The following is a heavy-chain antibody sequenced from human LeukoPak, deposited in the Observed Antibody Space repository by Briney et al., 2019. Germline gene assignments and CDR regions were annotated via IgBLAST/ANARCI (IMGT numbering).Heavy chain of an antibody. D-gene: IGHD3-10*01. Sequence: SETLSLTCAVSSDSITSYYWSWIQQPPGKGLEWVGYIYYTGSTNYNPSLKSRVTISQDTSKNQFSLKLNSVTAADTAVYYCARQGNYYGSGTYYSAWGQGTLVTVSS. V-gene: IGHV4-59*08. CDR3: ARQGNYYGSGTYYSA. CDR1: SDSITSYY. J-gene: IGHJ4*02. CDR2: IYYTGST.